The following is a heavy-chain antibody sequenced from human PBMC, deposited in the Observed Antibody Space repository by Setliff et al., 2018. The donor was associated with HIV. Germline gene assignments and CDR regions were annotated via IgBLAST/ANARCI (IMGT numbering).Heavy chain of an antibody. Sequence: PSETLSLTCGVSGYSITSGYYWGWTRQPPGKGLEWIGSIHHSGSTYYNPSLKSRVIISVDTSKNEVSLKVSSVTAADTAVYYCARVDRCSGGSCYFIDYWGQGTLVTV. CDR3: ARVDRCSGGSCYFIDY. J-gene: IGHJ4*02. D-gene: IGHD2-15*01. CDR1: GYSITSGYY. CDR2: IHHSGST. V-gene: IGHV4-38-2*01.